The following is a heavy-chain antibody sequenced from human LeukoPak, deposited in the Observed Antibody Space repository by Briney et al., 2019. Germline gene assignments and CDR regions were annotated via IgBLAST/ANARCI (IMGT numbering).Heavy chain of an antibody. CDR2: IYCSGST. D-gene: IGHD6-6*01. CDR1: GGSISSYY. CDR3: ARWGSSSGRGFDY. J-gene: IGHJ4*02. V-gene: IGHV4-59*08. Sequence: SETLSLTCTVSGGSISSYYWSWIRQPPGKGLEWIGYIYCSGSTNYNPSLKSRVTISVDTSKNQFSLKLSSVTAADTAVYYCARWGSSSGRGFDYWGQGTLVTVSS.